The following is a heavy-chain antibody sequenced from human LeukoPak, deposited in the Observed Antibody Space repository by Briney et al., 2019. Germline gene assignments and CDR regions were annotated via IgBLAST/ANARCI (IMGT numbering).Heavy chain of an antibody. Sequence: GGSLRLSCAASGFTFSSYSMNWVRQAPGKGLEWDSYISSSSSTIYYADSVKGRFTISRDNAKNSLYLQMNSLRAEDTAVYYCARGSREVLDAFDIWGQGTMVTVSS. CDR1: GFTFSSYS. J-gene: IGHJ3*02. CDR3: ARGSREVLDAFDI. D-gene: IGHD1-26*01. CDR2: ISSSSSTI. V-gene: IGHV3-48*01.